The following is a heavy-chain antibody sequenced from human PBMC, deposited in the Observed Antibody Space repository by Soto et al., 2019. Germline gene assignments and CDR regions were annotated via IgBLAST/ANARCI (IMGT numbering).Heavy chain of an antibody. J-gene: IGHJ6*02. V-gene: IGHV3-21*01. CDR3: ARMGSVTTFSWSDYYYGMDV. CDR2: ISSRTNYM. Sequence: EVQLVESGGGLVKPGGSLRLSCAASGFTFSSYSMNWVRQAQGKGLEWVSSISSRTNYMYYEDSVKGRFTISRDDAKNSLYLQMNSLRAEDTAVYYCARMGSVTTFSWSDYYYGMDVWGQGTTVTVSS. CDR1: GFTFSSYS. D-gene: IGHD4-17*01.